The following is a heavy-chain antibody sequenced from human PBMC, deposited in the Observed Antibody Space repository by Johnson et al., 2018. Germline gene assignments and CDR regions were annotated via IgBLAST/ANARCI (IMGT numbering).Heavy chain of an antibody. V-gene: IGHV5-51*01. J-gene: IGHJ4*02. CDR2: IYPGDSDT. D-gene: IGHD1-7*01. CDR1: GYSFTSYW. CDR3: ARHGGITGTSTH. Sequence: VQLVESGAEVKKPGESLKISCKASGYSFTSYWIAWVRQMPGKGLECMGIIYPGDSDTRYSPSFQGQVTISVDKSITTAYLQWTSLRASDTAIYYCARHGGITGTSTHWGQGTLVTVSS.